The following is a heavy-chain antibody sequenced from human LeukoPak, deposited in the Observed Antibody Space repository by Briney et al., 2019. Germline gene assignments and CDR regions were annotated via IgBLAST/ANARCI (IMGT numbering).Heavy chain of an antibody. CDR1: GGSFSGYY. Sequence: SETLSLTCAVYGGSFSGYYWSWIRQPPGKGLEWIGEINHSGSTNYNPSLKSRVTISVDTSKNQFSLKLSSVTAADTAVYYCARHGRLNYYGSGSHRYWGQGTLVTVSS. D-gene: IGHD3-10*01. V-gene: IGHV4-34*01. J-gene: IGHJ4*02. CDR3: ARHGRLNYYGSGSHRY. CDR2: INHSGST.